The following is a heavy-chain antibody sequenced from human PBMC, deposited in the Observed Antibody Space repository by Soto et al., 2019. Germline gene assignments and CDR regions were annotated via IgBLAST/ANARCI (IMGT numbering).Heavy chain of an antibody. CDR1: GGTFSSYA. CDR2: IIPIFGTA. J-gene: IGHJ6*02. CDR3: ARSFSAYYYDSSGPDGMDV. D-gene: IGHD3-22*01. V-gene: IGHV1-69*13. Sequence: GASVKVSCKASGGTFSSYAISWVRQAPGQGLEWMGGIIPIFGTANYAQKFQGRVTITADESTSTAYMELSSLRSEDTAVYYCARSFSAYYYDSSGPDGMDVWGQGTTVTVSS.